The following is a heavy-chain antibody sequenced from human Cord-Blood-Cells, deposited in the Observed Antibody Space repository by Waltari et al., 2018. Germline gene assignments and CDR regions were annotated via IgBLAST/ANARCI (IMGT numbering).Heavy chain of an antibody. V-gene: IGHV1-46*01. D-gene: IGHD5-12*01. J-gene: IGHJ4*02. CDR2: INPSGGST. CDR1: GYTFTSYY. Sequence: QVQLVQSGAEVKKPGASVKVSCKASGYTFTSYYMPWMRQAPGQGLEWMGIINPSGGSTSYAQKFQGRVTMTRDTSTSTVYMELSSLRSEDTAVYYCARSRDGYNFDYWGQGTLVTVSS. CDR3: ARSRDGYNFDY.